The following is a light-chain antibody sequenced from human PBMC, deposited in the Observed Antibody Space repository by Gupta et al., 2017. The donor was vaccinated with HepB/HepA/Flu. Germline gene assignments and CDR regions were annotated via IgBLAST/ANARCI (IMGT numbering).Light chain of an antibody. Sequence: QSVLPQPPFVSGAPGQTVTISCTGNSANLGAGFDVHWYKKLPGPAPKLLIYTNNNRPSGVPVRFSGSKSGTSASLAITGLQPDDEADYYCQSYDTSLGGSVFGGGTKLTVL. CDR1: SANLGAGFD. CDR3: QSYDTSLGGSV. CDR2: TNN. J-gene: IGLJ2*01. V-gene: IGLV1-40*01.